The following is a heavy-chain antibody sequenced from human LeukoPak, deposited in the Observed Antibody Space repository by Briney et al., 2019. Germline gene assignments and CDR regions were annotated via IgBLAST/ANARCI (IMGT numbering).Heavy chain of an antibody. V-gene: IGHV4-38-2*01. CDR3: ARQGYCSSTSCYKGGGSYFDY. CDR2: IYHSGST. J-gene: IGHJ4*02. D-gene: IGHD2-2*02. CDR1: GYSISSGYY. Sequence: PSETLSLTCAVSGYSISSGYYWGWIRQPPGKGLEWIGSIYHSGSTYYNPSLKRRVTISVDTSKNQFSLKLSSVTAADTAVYYCARQGYCSSTSCYKGGGSYFDYWGQGTLVTVSS.